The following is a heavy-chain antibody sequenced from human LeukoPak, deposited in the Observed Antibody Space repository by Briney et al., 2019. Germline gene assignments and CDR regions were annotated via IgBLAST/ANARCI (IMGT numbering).Heavy chain of an antibody. CDR2: ISYDGSNK. D-gene: IGHD3-3*01. V-gene: IGHV3-30*18. Sequence: GGSLRLSCAASGFTFSSYGMHWVRQAPGKGLEWVAVISYDGSNKYYADSVKGRFTISRDNSKNTLYLQMNSLRAEDTAVYYCAKDYDFWSGYSFDYWGHGTLVTVSS. CDR3: AKDYDFWSGYSFDY. CDR1: GFTFSSYG. J-gene: IGHJ4*01.